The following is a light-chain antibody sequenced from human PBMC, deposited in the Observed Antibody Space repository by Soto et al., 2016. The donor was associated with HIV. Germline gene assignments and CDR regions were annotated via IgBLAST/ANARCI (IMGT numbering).Light chain of an antibody. V-gene: IGLV3-1*01. Sequence: SYELTQPPSVSVSPGQTASIPCSGDKLGDKYTCWYQQKPGQSPVLVIYQDSRRPSGIPERFSGSNSGNTATLTISRVEAGDEADYYCQVWDSSSDHLYVFGTGTKVTVL. CDR1: KLGDKY. CDR2: QDS. J-gene: IGLJ1*01. CDR3: QVWDSSSDHLYV.